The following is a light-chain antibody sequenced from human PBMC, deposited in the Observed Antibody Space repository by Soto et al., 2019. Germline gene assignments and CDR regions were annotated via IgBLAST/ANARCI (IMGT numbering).Light chain of an antibody. CDR1: SSDVGGYNY. V-gene: IGLV2-14*01. CDR3: SSYTSRSTLVV. Sequence: QSALPQPASGSVSPGQSITISCTGTSSDVGGYNYVSWYPQHPGKAPKLMIYDVSNRPSGVSNRISGSKSGNTASLTISGLQAEDESDYYCSSYTSRSTLVVFGGGTKLTVL. CDR2: DVS. J-gene: IGLJ2*01.